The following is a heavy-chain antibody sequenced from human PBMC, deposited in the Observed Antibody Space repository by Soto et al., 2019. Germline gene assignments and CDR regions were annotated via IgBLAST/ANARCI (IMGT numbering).Heavy chain of an antibody. V-gene: IGHV4-39*01. J-gene: IGHJ6*02. CDR3: ARHGSGYYYYYYGMDV. CDR2: IYYSGST. D-gene: IGHD3-10*01. CDR1: GGSISSSSYY. Sequence: SEILSLTCTVSGGSISSSSYYWGWIRQPPGKGLEWIGSIYYSGSTYYNPSLKSRVTISVDTSKNQFSLKLSSVTAADTAVYYCARHGSGYYYYYYGMDVWGQGTTVTVSS.